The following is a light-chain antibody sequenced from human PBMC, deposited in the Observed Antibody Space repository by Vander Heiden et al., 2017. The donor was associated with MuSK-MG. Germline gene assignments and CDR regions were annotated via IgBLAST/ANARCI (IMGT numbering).Light chain of an antibody. J-gene: IGKJ3*01. Sequence: DIVMTQSPDSLAVSLGERATINCKSSQSVLYSSNNKNYLAWYQQKPGQPPKLLIYWASTRESGVPDRFSGSGSGTDFTLTISSLQAEDVAVYYCQQDDSMSFTFGPGTKVDIK. CDR3: QQDDSMSFT. V-gene: IGKV4-1*01. CDR1: QSVLYSSNNKNY. CDR2: WAS.